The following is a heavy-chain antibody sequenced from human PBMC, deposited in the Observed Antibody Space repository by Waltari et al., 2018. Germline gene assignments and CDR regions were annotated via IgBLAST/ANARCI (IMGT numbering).Heavy chain of an antibody. J-gene: IGHJ4*02. CDR3: APSISGYVPD. CDR1: GGSFSGYY. D-gene: IGHD5-12*01. CDR2: INHSGST. V-gene: IGHV4-34*01. Sequence: QVQLQQWGAGLLKPSETLSLTCAVSGGSFSGYYWSWIRQPPGKGLEWIGEINHSGSTNYNPSLKSRVTISVDTSKNQFSLKLSSVTAADTAVYYCAPSISGYVPDWGQGTLVTVSS.